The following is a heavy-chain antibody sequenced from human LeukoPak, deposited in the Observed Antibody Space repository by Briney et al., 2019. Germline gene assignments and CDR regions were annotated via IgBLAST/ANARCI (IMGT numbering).Heavy chain of an antibody. D-gene: IGHD1-26*01. CDR1: GYTFTSYG. CDR3: ARDLSAILWELHDAFDI. Sequence: ASVKVSCKASGYTFTSYGISWVRQAPGQGLEWMGWISAYNGNTNYAQKLQGRVTMTTDTSTSTAYMELRSLRSDDTAVYYCARDLSAILWELHDAFDIWGQGTMVTVSS. J-gene: IGHJ3*02. V-gene: IGHV1-18*01. CDR2: ISAYNGNT.